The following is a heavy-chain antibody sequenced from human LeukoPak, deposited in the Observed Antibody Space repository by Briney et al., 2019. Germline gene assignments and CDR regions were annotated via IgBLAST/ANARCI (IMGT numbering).Heavy chain of an antibody. CDR3: ARGFYIVKNAGVFDL. D-gene: IGHD2-21*01. Sequence: PSETLSLTCTVSGGSISSGSYYWSWIRQPAGKGLEWIGRIYTSGSTNYNPSLKSRVTISVDTSKTQFSLKLSSVTAADTAVYYCARGFYIVKNAGVFDLWSQGTMVTVSS. CDR1: GGSISSGSYY. J-gene: IGHJ3*01. V-gene: IGHV4-61*02. CDR2: IYTSGST.